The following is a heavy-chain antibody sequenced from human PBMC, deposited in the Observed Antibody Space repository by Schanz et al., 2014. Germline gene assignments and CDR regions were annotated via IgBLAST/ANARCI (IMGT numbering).Heavy chain of an antibody. Sequence: QVQLQESGPGLVKPSQTLFVTCTVSGGSISSDDQWTWIRQHPGKGLEWIGYIFYSGNTKYNPSLKSRVLISRDTSKNQFSLSLSSVTAADTAVYYCARARFTGYYMDVWGQGTAVTVSS. CDR2: IFYSGNT. D-gene: IGHD3-9*01. J-gene: IGHJ6*02. CDR3: ARARFTGYYMDV. V-gene: IGHV4-31*03. CDR1: GGSISSDDQ.